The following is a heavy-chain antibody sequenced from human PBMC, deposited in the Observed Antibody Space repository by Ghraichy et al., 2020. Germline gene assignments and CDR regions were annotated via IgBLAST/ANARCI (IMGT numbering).Heavy chain of an antibody. CDR3: ARGGLDDQGYFDY. CDR2: IFYSGST. J-gene: IGHJ4*02. CDR1: GGSISSGAYY. V-gene: IGHV4-31*03. D-gene: IGHD1-1*01. Sequence: SETLSLTCTVSGGSISSGAYYWSWLRQHPGKGLEWIGNIFYSGSTYYNPSLKSRVTISVDTSKNQFSLKLSTVTAADTAVYFCARGGLDDQGYFDYWGQGTLVTVSS.